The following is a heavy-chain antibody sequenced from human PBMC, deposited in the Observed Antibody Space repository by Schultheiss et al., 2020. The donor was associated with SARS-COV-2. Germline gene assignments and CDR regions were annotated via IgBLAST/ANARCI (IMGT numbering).Heavy chain of an antibody. CDR1: GFTFSSYG. CDR2: ISYDGSNK. D-gene: IGHD2-2*01. J-gene: IGHJ6*03. Sequence: GESLKISCAASGFTFSSYGMHWVRQAPGKGLEWVAVISYDGSNKYYADSVKGRFTISRDNSKNTLYLQMNSLRAEDTAVYYCARGPIVVVPAYYMDVWGKGTTVTVSS. V-gene: IGHV3-30*12. CDR3: ARGPIVVVPAYYMDV.